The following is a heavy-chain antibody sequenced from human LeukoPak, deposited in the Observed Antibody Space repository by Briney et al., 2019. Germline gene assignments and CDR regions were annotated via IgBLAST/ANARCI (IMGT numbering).Heavy chain of an antibody. D-gene: IGHD3-10*01. Sequence: ASVKVSCKASGGTFSSYAISWVRQAPGQGLEWMGGVIPIFGTANYAQKFQGRVTITADKSTSTAYMELSSLRSEDTAVYYCASGGYGSGSYKYYYYYYMDVWGKGTTVTVSS. CDR2: VIPIFGTA. J-gene: IGHJ6*03. CDR3: ASGGYGSGSYKYYYYYYMDV. V-gene: IGHV1-69*06. CDR1: GGTFSSYA.